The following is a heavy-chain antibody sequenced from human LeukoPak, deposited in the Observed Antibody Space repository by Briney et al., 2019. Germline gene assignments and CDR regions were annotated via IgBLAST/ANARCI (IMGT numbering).Heavy chain of an antibody. D-gene: IGHD3-16*01. Sequence: PGGSLRLSCAASGFTVSSKFMHWVRQAPGKGLEWVSDIYSGGITYYADSVKGRFTVSRDNSRNTMYLHMNSLKVEDTAVYYCAKDEVTSGGGLDYWGQGTLVTVSS. CDR2: IYSGGIT. V-gene: IGHV3-53*01. CDR3: AKDEVTSGGGLDY. J-gene: IGHJ4*02. CDR1: GFTVSSKF.